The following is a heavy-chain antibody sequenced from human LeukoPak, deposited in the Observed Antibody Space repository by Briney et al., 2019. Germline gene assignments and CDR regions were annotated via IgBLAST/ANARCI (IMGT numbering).Heavy chain of an antibody. D-gene: IGHD6-13*01. CDR2: ISWNSGSI. J-gene: IGHJ6*02. Sequence: PGGSLRLSCAASGFTFSSYWMSWVRQAPGKGLEWVSGISWNSGSIGYADSVKGRFTISRDNAKNSLYLQMNSLRAEDTALYYCARGIAAAGTSSIWNYYYYYGMDVWGQGTTVTVSS. CDR3: ARGIAAAGTSSIWNYYYYYGMDV. V-gene: IGHV3-9*01. CDR1: GFTFSSYW.